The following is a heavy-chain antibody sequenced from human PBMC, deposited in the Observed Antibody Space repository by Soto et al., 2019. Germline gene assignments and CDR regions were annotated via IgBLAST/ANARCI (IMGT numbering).Heavy chain of an antibody. CDR3: ARHTTVTNIDY. D-gene: IGHD4-17*01. V-gene: IGHV4-61*01. CDR2: ISYSGST. J-gene: IGHJ4*02. CDR1: GGSVSCGIFY. Sequence: KASETRSRTWTVSGGSVSCGIFYWIWIRQPPGKGLEWIGYISYSGSTNYTPSLKSRVTISSDTSNNQFSLKMSSVTAADTAIYYCARHTTVTNIDYWGRGTLVTVSS.